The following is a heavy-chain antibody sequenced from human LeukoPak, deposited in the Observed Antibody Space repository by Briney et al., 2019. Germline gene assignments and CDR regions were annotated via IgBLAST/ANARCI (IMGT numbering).Heavy chain of an antibody. Sequence: SETLSLTCTVSGVSISSYYWSWIRQPAGKGLEWIGRIHTSGSTNYNPSLKSRVTMSGDTSKNQFSLKLSSVTAADTAVYYCARDRYYYDSSGYYYDYWGQGTLVTVSS. V-gene: IGHV4-4*07. D-gene: IGHD3-22*01. CDR1: GVSISSYY. J-gene: IGHJ4*02. CDR3: ARDRYYYDSSGYYYDY. CDR2: IHTSGST.